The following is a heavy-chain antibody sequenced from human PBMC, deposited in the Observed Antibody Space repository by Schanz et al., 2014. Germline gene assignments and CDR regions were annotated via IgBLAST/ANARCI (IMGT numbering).Heavy chain of an antibody. D-gene: IGHD3-10*01. CDR1: GFTFSTYA. CDR2: IGNGGVTI. V-gene: IGHV3-48*04. J-gene: IGHJ4*02. Sequence: EVQLVESGGGVVQPGRSLRLSCAASGFTFSTYAMAWVRQAPGKGLEWVSYIGNGGVTIYYADSVKGRFTISRDNSKNSLYLQMNSLRAEDTAVYYCARIGGSVFDYWAQGTLVTVSS. CDR3: ARIGGSVFDY.